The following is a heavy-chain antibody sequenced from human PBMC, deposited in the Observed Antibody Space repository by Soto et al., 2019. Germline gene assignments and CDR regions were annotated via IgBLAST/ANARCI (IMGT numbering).Heavy chain of an antibody. CDR1: GYTFTSYD. Sequence: QVQLVQSGAEVKKPGASVKVSCKASGYTFTSYDINWVRQATGQGLEWMGWMNPNSGNTGYAQKFQGRVTMTRNTSISTAYTDLSSLRSEGTAVYCCAGAAAALGEDSWGQGTLVTVSS. J-gene: IGHJ4*02. V-gene: IGHV1-8*01. CDR2: MNPNSGNT. CDR3: AGAAAALGEDS. D-gene: IGHD3-16*01.